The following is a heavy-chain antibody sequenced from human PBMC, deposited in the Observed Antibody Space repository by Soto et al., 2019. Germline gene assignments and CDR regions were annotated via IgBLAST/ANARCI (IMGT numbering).Heavy chain of an antibody. CDR3: ARGERLLAKFDY. V-gene: IGHV1-18*01. Sequence: QVQLVQSGGEVKKPGASVKVSCKASGYTFTSYGISWVRQAPGQGLEWVGWIGLYNDDTYYAEKLQGRLTLAKDTSTSTVHMELRSLTSDDTAVYYCARGERLLAKFDYWGQGTLVTVSS. J-gene: IGHJ4*02. CDR1: GYTFTSYG. CDR2: IGLYNDDT. D-gene: IGHD6-19*01.